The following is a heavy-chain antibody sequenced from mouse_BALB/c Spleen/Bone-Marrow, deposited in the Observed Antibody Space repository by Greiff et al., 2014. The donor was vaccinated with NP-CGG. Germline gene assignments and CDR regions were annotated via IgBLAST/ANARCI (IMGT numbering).Heavy chain of an antibody. V-gene: IGHV1-14*01. Sequence: VQLKESGPELVKPGASVKMSCKASGYTFTSYVMHWVKQKPGQGLEWIGYINPYNDGTKYNEKFKGKATLTSDKSSSTAYMELGNLTSEDSAVYYCARSLLRYYAMDYWGQGTSVTVSS. J-gene: IGHJ4*01. CDR2: INPYNDGT. CDR3: ARSLLRYYAMDY. CDR1: GYTFTSYV. D-gene: IGHD1-1*01.